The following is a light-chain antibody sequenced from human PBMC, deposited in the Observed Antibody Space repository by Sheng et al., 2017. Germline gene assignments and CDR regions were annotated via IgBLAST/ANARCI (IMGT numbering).Light chain of an antibody. CDR2: DVN. Sequence: QSALTQPASVSGSPGQSITISCTGTSSDVGSYNLVSWYQQHPGKAPKLMIYDVNKRPSGVSNRFSGSKSGNTASLTISGLQAEDEADYYCCSYAGSSTPYVFGTGTKVTVL. CDR1: SSDVGSYNL. V-gene: IGLV2-23*02. J-gene: IGLJ1*01. CDR3: CSYAGSSTPYV.